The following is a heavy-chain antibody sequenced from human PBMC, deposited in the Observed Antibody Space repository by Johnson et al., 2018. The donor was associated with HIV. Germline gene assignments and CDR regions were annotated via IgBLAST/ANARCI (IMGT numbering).Heavy chain of an antibody. CDR3: AREGASAVRYSSSWYGHDAFDI. D-gene: IGHD6-13*01. V-gene: IGHV3-7*03. J-gene: IGHJ3*02. CDR1: GFAFSSYA. CDR2: INQDGSEK. Sequence: VQLVESGGGVVQPGRSLRLSCAASGFAFSSYALHWVRRAPGKGLEWVANINQDGSEKYYVDSVKGRFTISRDNAKNSLYLQMNSLRAEDTAVYYCAREGASAVRYSSSWYGHDAFDIWGQGTMVTVSS.